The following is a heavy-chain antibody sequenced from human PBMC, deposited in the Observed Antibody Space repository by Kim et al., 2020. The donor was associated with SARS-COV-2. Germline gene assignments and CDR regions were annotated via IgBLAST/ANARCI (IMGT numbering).Heavy chain of an antibody. Sequence: GGSLRLSCAASGFTFSDHYMDWVRQAPGKGLEWVGRTRNKANSYTTEYAASVKGRFTISRDDSKNSLYLQMNSLKTEDTAVYYCARAGVETVAGTFEGSGYYYYGMDVWGQGTTVTVSS. D-gene: IGHD6-19*01. CDR3: ARAGVETVAGTFEGSGYYYYGMDV. CDR1: GFTFSDHY. J-gene: IGHJ6*02. CDR2: TRNKANSYTT. V-gene: IGHV3-72*01.